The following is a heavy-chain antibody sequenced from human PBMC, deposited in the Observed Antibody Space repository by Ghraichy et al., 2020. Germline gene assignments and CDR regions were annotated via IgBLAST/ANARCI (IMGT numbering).Heavy chain of an antibody. J-gene: IGHJ4*02. V-gene: IGHV4-31*03. CDR1: GGSISSGGYY. CDR2: IYYSGST. CDR3: ARAAAGLHYFDY. Sequence: SETLSLTCTVSGGSISSGGYYWSWIRQHPGKGLEWIGYIYYSGSTYYNPSLKSRVTISVDTSKNQFSLKLSSVTAADTAVYYCARAAAGLHYFDYWGQGTLVTVSS. D-gene: IGHD6-13*01.